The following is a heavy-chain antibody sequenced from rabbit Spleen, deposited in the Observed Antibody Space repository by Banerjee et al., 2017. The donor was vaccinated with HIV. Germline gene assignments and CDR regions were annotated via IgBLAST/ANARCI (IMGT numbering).Heavy chain of an antibody. CDR1: GFSFSSNW. V-gene: IGHV1S40*01. CDR2: ITGASSDFT. Sequence: QSLEESGGDLVKPGGTLTLTCTVSGFSFSSNWICWVRQAPGKGLEWISCITGASSDFTYSATWAKGRFTISKTSSTTVTLQMTSLTVADTATYFCARDLPEIVGWNFGFWGPGTLVTVS. J-gene: IGHJ3*01. CDR3: ARDLPEIVGWNFGF. D-gene: IGHD1-1*01.